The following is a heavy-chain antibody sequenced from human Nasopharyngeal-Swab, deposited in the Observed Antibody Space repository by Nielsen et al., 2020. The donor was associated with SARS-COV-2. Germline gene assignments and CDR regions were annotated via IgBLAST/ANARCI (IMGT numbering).Heavy chain of an antibody. Sequence: GGSLRLSCAASGFTFSSYGMHWVRQAPGKGLEWVAVISYDGSNKYYADSVKGRFTISRDNSKNTLYLQMNSLRAEDTAVYYCAKPRWSSSWYYFDYWGQGTLVTVSS. J-gene: IGHJ4*02. CDR1: GFTFSSYG. CDR2: ISYDGSNK. V-gene: IGHV3-30*18. D-gene: IGHD6-13*01. CDR3: AKPRWSSSWYYFDY.